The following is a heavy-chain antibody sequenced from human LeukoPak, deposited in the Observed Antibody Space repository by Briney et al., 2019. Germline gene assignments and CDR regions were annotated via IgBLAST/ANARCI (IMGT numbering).Heavy chain of an antibody. V-gene: IGHV4-59*02. CDR2: IYYSGST. J-gene: IGHJ3*02. CDR3: ARVSETDIITMIPRGDAFDI. CDR1: GGSVSSRH. Sequence: SETLSLTCAVSGGSVSSRHWSWIRQPPGKGLEWIGYIYYSGSTNYNPSLKSRVTISVDTSKNQFSLKLSSVTAADTAVYYCARVSETDIITMIPRGDAFDIWGQGTMVTVSS. D-gene: IGHD3-22*01.